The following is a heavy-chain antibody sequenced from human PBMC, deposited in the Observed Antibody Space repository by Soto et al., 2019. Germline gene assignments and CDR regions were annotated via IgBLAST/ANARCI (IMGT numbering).Heavy chain of an antibody. D-gene: IGHD2-15*01. J-gene: IGHJ5*02. Sequence: QQQLQESGSGLVRPSQTLSLTCAVSGGSISSGDYSWSWIRQPPGKGLEWIGYIYQSGSAYYNPSLKSRVTISLDRSKNHFSLKLTSVTAAVTAVYYCARLGNCRGGSCYPNWFDPWGQGTLVTVSS. CDR1: GGSISSGDYS. CDR3: ARLGNCRGGSCYPNWFDP. V-gene: IGHV4-30-2*01. CDR2: IYQSGSA.